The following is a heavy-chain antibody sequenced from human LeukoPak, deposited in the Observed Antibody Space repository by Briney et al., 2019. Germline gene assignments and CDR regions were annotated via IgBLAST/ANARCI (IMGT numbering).Heavy chain of an antibody. CDR3: ARERAPGGYCSGGSCYQYYFDY. CDR1: GYTFTSYD. V-gene: IGHV1-69*13. Sequence: GASVKVSCKASGYTFTSYDINWVRQATGQGLEWMGGIIPIFGTANYAQKFQGRVTITADESTSTAYMELSSLRSEDTAVYYCARERAPGGYCSGGSCYQYYFDYWGQGTLVTVSS. J-gene: IGHJ4*02. D-gene: IGHD2-15*01. CDR2: IIPIFGTA.